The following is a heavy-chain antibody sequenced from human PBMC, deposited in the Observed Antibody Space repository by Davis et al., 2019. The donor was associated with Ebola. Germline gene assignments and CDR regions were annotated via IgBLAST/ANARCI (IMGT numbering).Heavy chain of an antibody. J-gene: IGHJ4*02. CDR2: INTGNGDT. CDR1: GYTFTSYA. D-gene: IGHD1-14*01. CDR3: ASRPGQDHGVLDF. V-gene: IGHV1-3*04. Sequence: AASVKVSCKASGYTFTSYAIHWVRQAPGQRPEWMGWINTGNGDTRYSQMFQDRVTITRDTSATTAYMELSSLRSEDTAVYYCASRPGQDHGVLDFWGQGTLVTVSS.